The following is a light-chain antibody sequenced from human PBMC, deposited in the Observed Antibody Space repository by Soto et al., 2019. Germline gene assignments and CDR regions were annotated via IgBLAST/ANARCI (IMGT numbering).Light chain of an antibody. Sequence: EIVMTQSPATLSVSPGDRATLSCRASQSGSTYLAWYQHKPGQAPRLLIYGASNRATGIPARFSGSGSGTEFTLTISGLQSEDFAVYYCQQYNNWPRTFGQGTKVEIE. CDR1: QSGSTY. CDR2: GAS. CDR3: QQYNNWPRT. J-gene: IGKJ1*01. V-gene: IGKV3-15*01.